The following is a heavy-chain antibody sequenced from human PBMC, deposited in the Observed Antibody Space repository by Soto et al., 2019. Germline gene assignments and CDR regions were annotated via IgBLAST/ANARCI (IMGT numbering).Heavy chain of an antibody. Sequence: SETLSLTCTVSGGSISSGDYYWSWIRQPPGKGLEWIGNIHYSGSTYYNPSLRSRVTISEDTSKNQFSLKLSSVTAADTAVYCCAILNGSYYESAFHIPGPATMLT. CDR3: AILNGSYYESAFHI. CDR2: IHYSGST. J-gene: IGHJ3*02. D-gene: IGHD1-26*01. V-gene: IGHV4-30-4*01. CDR1: GGSISSGDYY.